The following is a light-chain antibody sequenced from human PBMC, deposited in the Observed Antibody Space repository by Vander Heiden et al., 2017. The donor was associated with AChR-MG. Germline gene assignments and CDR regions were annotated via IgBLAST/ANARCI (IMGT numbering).Light chain of an antibody. CDR2: DTS. CDR1: QGINNR. CDR3: QQQYSSRLT. J-gene: IGKJ4*01. V-gene: IGKV1-12*01. Sequence: DIQMSQSPSPVSAPVGDRVTITCRASQGINNRLASYQQKPGKAANLLIYDTSSSQTGVPATFSGSGSGTDFTLTISSLQPEDFATYYCQQQYSSRLTFGGGTKVEI.